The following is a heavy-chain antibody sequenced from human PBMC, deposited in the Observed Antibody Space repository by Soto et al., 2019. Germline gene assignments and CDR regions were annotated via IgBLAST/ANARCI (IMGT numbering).Heavy chain of an antibody. Sequence: QVQLQESGPGLVEPSQTLSLTCTVSGASVSSDYYYWSWIRQPPGRGLEWIGHIYNSGSTYSNPSLKSRVTGSLDTSKNQVSLSLSSVTAADTAVYYCARVPSGDKVDYWGQGTLVTVSS. V-gene: IGHV4-30-4*01. CDR1: GASVSSDYYY. J-gene: IGHJ4*02. CDR3: ARVPSGDKVDY. CDR2: IYNSGST. D-gene: IGHD1-26*01.